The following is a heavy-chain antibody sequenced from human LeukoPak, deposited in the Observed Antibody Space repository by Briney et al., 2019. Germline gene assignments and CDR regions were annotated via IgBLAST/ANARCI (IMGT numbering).Heavy chain of an antibody. J-gene: IGHJ4*02. D-gene: IGHD3-10*01. CDR1: GFTFSSYA. V-gene: IGHV3-23*01. CDR2: ISGSGGST. CDR3: AKGGLLWFGEGSFDY. Sequence: GGSLRLSCAASGFTFSSYAMSWVRQAPGKGLEWVSAISGSGGSTYYGDSVRGRFTVSRDTSKNTLYLQMNSLRAEDTALYYCAKGGLLWFGEGSFDYWGQGTLVTVSS.